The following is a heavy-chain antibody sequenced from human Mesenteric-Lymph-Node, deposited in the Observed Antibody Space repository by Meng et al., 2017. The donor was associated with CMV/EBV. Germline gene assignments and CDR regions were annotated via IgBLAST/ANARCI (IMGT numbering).Heavy chain of an antibody. CDR3: ARQSVATPEFDY. D-gene: IGHD4-23*01. J-gene: IGHJ4*02. CDR1: GYSFSSYW. V-gene: IGHV5-51*01. Sequence: CKGSGYSFSSYWSGWGRQMPGEGLEWMGIIYPVDSDIRYSPSCQGQVTISVDKSISTAYLQWTSLKDSDTAMYYCARQSVATPEFDYWGQGTLVTVSS. CDR2: IYPVDSDI.